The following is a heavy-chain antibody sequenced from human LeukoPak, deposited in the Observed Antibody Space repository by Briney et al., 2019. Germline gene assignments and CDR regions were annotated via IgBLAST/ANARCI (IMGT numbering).Heavy chain of an antibody. CDR2: ISTSGSSV. CDR1: GFNFSTYE. CDR3: ARVGREVTTGYFDD. Sequence: PGGSLRLSCVASGFNFSTYEMNWVRQAPGKGLEWVAYISTSGSSVYYADSLKGRFTVSRDNAKSSLFLQVASLTVADTAVYYCARVGREVTTGYFDDWGQGTLVAVSS. J-gene: IGHJ4*02. D-gene: IGHD2-21*02. V-gene: IGHV3-48*03.